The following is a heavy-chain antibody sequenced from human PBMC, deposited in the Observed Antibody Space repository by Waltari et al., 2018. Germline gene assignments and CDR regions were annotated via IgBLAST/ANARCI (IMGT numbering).Heavy chain of an antibody. CDR1: GGTFSSYA. J-gene: IGHJ6*02. CDR2: IIPIFGTA. V-gene: IGHV1-69*01. Sequence: QVQLVQSGAEVKKPGSSVKVSCKASGGTFSSYAISWVRQAPGQGLEWMGGIIPIFGTANYAQKFQGRVTITADESTSTAYMELSSLRSEDTAVYYCARGHMIVVVITDYYYGMDVWGQGTTVTVSS. D-gene: IGHD3-22*01. CDR3: ARGHMIVVVITDYYYGMDV.